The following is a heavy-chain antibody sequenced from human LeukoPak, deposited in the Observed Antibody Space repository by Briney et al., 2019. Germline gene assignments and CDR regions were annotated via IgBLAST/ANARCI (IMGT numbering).Heavy chain of an antibody. V-gene: IGHV3-74*01. CDR3: ARGRITFGGVIVFDY. CDR1: GFTFSSYW. D-gene: IGHD3-16*02. CDR2: INSDGSST. J-gene: IGHJ4*02. Sequence: PGGSLRLSCAASGFTFSSYWMHWVRQAPGKGLVWVSRINSDGSSTSYADSVKGRFTISRDNAKNTLYLQMNSLRAEDTAVYYCARGRITFGGVIVFDYWGQGTLSPSPQ.